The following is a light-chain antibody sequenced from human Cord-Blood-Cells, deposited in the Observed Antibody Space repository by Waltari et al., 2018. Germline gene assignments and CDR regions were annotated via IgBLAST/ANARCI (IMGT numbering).Light chain of an antibody. V-gene: IGKV1-5*03. J-gene: IGKJ2*01. CDR3: QQYNSYSYT. CDR2: KAS. CDR1: QSISSW. Sequence: DIQMTQSPSTLSASVGDRVTITCRASQSISSWLARYQQKPGKAPKLLIYKASSLESGVPSRFSGSGSGTEFTLTISSLQPDDFATYYCQQYNSYSYTFRQGTKLEIK.